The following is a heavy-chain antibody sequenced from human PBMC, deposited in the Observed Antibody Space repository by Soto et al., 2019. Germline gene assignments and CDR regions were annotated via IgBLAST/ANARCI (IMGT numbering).Heavy chain of an antibody. CDR1: GGSFSTSSYY. Sequence: SETLSLTCTVSGGSFSTSSYYWGWIRQPPGKGLEWIGSIYYSGSTYYNPSLKSRVTISVHTSKNQFSLKLSSVTAADTAVYYCARHRSKTFSSGWYYWFDYWGQGTLVTVSS. J-gene: IGHJ4*02. V-gene: IGHV4-39*01. CDR3: ARHRSKTFSSGWYYWFDY. D-gene: IGHD6-19*01. CDR2: IYYSGST.